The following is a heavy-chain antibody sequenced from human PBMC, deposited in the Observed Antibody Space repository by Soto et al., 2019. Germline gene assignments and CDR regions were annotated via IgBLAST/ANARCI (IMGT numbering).Heavy chain of an antibody. Sequence: GGSLRLSCAASVFPFSSYGMHWVRQAPGKGLEWVAVIWYDGSNKYYADSVKGRFTISRDNSKNTLYLQMNSLRAEDTAVYYCAREMSSSGWYRTSFDYWGQGTLVTVSS. CDR2: IWYDGSNK. CDR3: AREMSSSGWYRTSFDY. J-gene: IGHJ4*02. D-gene: IGHD6-19*01. CDR1: VFPFSSYG. V-gene: IGHV3-33*01.